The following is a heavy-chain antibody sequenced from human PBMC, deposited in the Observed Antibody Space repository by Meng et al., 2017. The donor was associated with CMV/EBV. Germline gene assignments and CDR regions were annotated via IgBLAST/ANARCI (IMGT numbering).Heavy chain of an antibody. Sequence: GESLKISCAASGFTFSNAWMSWVRQAPGKGLEWVGRIKSKTDGGTTDYAAPVKGRFTISRDDSKNALYMQMNSLKTEDTAVYYCTTGTDVLWGQGTLVTVSS. CDR2: IKSKTDGGTT. J-gene: IGHJ4*02. D-gene: IGHD3/OR15-3a*01. CDR1: GFTFSNAW. CDR3: TTGTDVL. V-gene: IGHV3-15*01.